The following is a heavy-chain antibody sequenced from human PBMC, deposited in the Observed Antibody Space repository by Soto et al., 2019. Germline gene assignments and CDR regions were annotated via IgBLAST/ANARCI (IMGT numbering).Heavy chain of an antibody. J-gene: IGHJ4*02. CDR2: ISGSGGST. CDR3: ANLHGVLLWFGELTNFDY. D-gene: IGHD3-10*01. CDR1: GFTFSSYA. V-gene: IGHV3-23*01. Sequence: GGSLRLSCAASGFTFSSYAMSWVRQAPGKGLEWVSAISGSGGSTYYADSVKGRFTISRDNSKNTLYLQMNSLRAEDTAVYYCANLHGVLLWFGELTNFDYWGQGTLVTVSS.